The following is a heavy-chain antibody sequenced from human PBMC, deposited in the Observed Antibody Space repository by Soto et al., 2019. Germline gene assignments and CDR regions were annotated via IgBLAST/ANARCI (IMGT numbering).Heavy chain of an antibody. D-gene: IGHD6-13*01. CDR1: GGSISSSSYY. J-gene: IGHJ1*01. CDR2: IYYSGST. V-gene: IGHV4-39*01. Sequence: PSETLSLTCTVSGGSISSSSYYWGWIRQPPGKGLEWIGSIYYSGSTYYNPSLKSRVTISVDTSKNQFSLKLSSVTAADTAVYYCARSEDLLIAAAGTPYLPEYFQHWGQGTLVTVSS. CDR3: ARSEDLLIAAAGTPYLPEYFQH.